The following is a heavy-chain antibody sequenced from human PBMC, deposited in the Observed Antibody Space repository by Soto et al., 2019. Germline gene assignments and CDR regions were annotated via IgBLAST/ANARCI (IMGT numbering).Heavy chain of an antibody. CDR3: SRVGCSNSKCYTRGMDV. J-gene: IGHJ6*02. Sequence: SETLSLTYTVSGGSISGYYWSWVRQPAGKGLEWVGRIYSDGTTNYSPSLKSRVTMSLDTSKDQFSLHLNSVTAADTAVYYCSRVGCSNSKCYTRGMDVWGQGTTVTVSS. V-gene: IGHV4-4*07. D-gene: IGHD2-2*01. CDR1: GGSISGYY. CDR2: IYSDGTT.